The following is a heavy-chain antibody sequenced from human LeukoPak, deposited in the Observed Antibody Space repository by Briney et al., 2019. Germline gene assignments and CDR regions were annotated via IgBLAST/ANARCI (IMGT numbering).Heavy chain of an antibody. Sequence: ASVKVSCEGSGYTFTNLAINWVRQAPGQGLEWMGWIDTNTGKPTYAQGFTGRFVFSLDTSVSTAFLQISSLKTEDTAVYYCARGHYDGRWGQGTLVTVSS. V-gene: IGHV7-4-1*02. CDR1: GYTFTNLA. CDR2: IDTNTGKP. CDR3: ARGHYDGR. D-gene: IGHD3-22*01. J-gene: IGHJ4*02.